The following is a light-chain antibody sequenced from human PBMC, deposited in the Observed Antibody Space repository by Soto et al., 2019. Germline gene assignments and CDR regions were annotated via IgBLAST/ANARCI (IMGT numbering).Light chain of an antibody. J-gene: IGLJ3*02. CDR2: GNS. V-gene: IGLV1-40*01. CDR1: SSNIGAGYD. CDR3: QSYDSSLSVV. Sequence: QSVLTQPPSVSRAPGQRVTISCTGSSSNIGAGYDVHWYQQLPVTAPKLLIYGNSNRPSGVPDRFSGSKSGTSASLAITGLQAEDEADYYCQSYDSSLSVVFGGGTKVTVL.